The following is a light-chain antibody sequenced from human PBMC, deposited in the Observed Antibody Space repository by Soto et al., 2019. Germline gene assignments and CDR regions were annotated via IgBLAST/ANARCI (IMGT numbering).Light chain of an antibody. CDR3: QQYNSYWT. J-gene: IGKJ1*01. Sequence: DIQMTQSPSTLSASVGDRVTITCRASQSISSWLAWYQQKPGKAPKLLIYKASSLESGVPSRFSGSESGTEFTLTISSLQPDDFATYYCQQYNSYWTFGQGTKMEIK. CDR1: QSISSW. V-gene: IGKV1-5*03. CDR2: KAS.